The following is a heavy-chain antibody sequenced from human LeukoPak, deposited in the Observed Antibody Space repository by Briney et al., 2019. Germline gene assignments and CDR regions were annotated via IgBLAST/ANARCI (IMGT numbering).Heavy chain of an antibody. CDR2: INPSGGST. CDR1: GYTLTELS. Sequence: ASVKVSCKVSGYTLTELSMHWVRQAPGQGLEWMGIINPSGGSTSYAQKFQGRVTMTRDMSTSTVYMELSSLRSEDTAVYYCARDSEDTTMGPGYWGQGTLVTVSS. D-gene: IGHD5-18*01. J-gene: IGHJ4*02. V-gene: IGHV1-46*01. CDR3: ARDSEDTTMGPGY.